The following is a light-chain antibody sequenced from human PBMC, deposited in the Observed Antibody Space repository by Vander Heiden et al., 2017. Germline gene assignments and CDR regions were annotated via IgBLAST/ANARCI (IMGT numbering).Light chain of an antibody. CDR1: QSISSY. Sequence: DIQMTQSASSLSASVGDRVNITCLASQSISSYLNWYQQKPGKAPKLLIYAASSLQSGVPARFSGSGSGTDFTLTISSVQPEDFATYYCQQSYSTPRTFGQGTKVEIK. CDR3: QQSYSTPRT. CDR2: AAS. J-gene: IGKJ1*01. V-gene: IGKV1-39*01.